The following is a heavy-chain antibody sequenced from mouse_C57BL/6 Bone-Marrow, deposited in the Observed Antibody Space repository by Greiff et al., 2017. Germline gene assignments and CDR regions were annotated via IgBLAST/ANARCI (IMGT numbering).Heavy chain of an antibody. V-gene: IGHV1-81*01. J-gene: IGHJ3*01. D-gene: IGHD2-3*01. CDR3: ARGDGPWFAY. CDR2: IYPRSGNT. Sequence: QVQLKESGAELARPGASVTLSCKASGYTFTSYGISWVKQRTGQGLEWIGEIYPRSGNTYYNEKFKGKATLTADQSSSTAYMELRSLTSEDSAVYFCARGDGPWFAYWGQGTLVTVSA. CDR1: GYTFTSYG.